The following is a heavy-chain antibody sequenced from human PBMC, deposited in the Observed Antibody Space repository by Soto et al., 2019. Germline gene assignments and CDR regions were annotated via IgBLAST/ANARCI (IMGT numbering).Heavy chain of an antibody. V-gene: IGHV3-7*03. CDR1: GFTFSSYW. Sequence: EVQLVESGGGLVQPGGSLRLSYAASGFTFSSYWMSWVRQAPGKGLEWVANIKQDGSEKYYVDSVKGRFTISRDNAKNSLYLQMNSLRAEDTAVYYCARGYDYVWGSFFDYWGQGTLVTVSS. J-gene: IGHJ4*02. D-gene: IGHD3-16*01. CDR2: IKQDGSEK. CDR3: ARGYDYVWGSFFDY.